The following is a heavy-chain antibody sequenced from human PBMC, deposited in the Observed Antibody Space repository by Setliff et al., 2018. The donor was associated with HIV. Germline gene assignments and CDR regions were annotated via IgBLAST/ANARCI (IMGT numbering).Heavy chain of an antibody. Sequence: SVKVSCKASGGTFSSYVISWVRQAPGQGPEWMGGIIPMYGVTNYAQKFQGRVTITTDESTSTVYMELSSLRSEDTAFYYCARSAHDSETGYWGQGTLVTVS. CDR3: ARSAHDSETGY. D-gene: IGHD5-12*01. J-gene: IGHJ4*02. CDR2: IIPMYGVT. CDR1: GGTFSSYV. V-gene: IGHV1-69*05.